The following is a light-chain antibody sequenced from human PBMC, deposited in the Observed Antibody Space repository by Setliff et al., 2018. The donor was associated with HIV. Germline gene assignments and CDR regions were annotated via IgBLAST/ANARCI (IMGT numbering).Light chain of an antibody. J-gene: IGLJ1*01. CDR3: TSYAGSNNLGV. Sequence: QSALTQPPSASGSPGQSVTISCTGTSSDVGGYNYVSWYQQRPGKAPKLMIYEVSKRPSGVPDRFSGSKSGNTASLTVSGLRAEDEADYYCTSYAGSNNLGVFGTGTKGTVL. CDR2: EVS. V-gene: IGLV2-8*01. CDR1: SSDVGGYNY.